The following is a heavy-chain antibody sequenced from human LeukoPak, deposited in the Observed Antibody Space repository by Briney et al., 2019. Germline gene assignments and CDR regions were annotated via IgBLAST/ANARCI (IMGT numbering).Heavy chain of an antibody. CDR3: AREGDYYSVDV. J-gene: IGHJ6*02. CDR1: GFTFTFSRYG. V-gene: IGHV3-33*01. D-gene: IGHD3-16*01. CDR2: IWSAGGNK. Sequence: GRSLRLSCAASGFTFTFSRYGMHWVRQAPGKGLEWVAVIWSAGGNKYYSDSVKGRFTISRDNSKNALFLQMNSLRAEDTAVYFCAREGDYYSVDVWGQGTTVTVSS.